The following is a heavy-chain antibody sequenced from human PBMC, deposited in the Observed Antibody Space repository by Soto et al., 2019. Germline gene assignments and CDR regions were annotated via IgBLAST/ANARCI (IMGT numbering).Heavy chain of an antibody. J-gene: IGHJ5*02. CDR2: ISSSSSYI. CDR3: ARETLEGVIAAYNWFDP. Sequence: VQLVESGGGLVKPGGSLRLSCAASGFTFSSYSMNWVRQAPGKGLEWVSSISSSSSYIYYADSVKGRFTISRDNAKNSLYLQMNSLRAEDTAVYYCARETLEGVIAAYNWFDPWGQGTLVTVSS. D-gene: IGHD3-16*02. V-gene: IGHV3-21*01. CDR1: GFTFSSYS.